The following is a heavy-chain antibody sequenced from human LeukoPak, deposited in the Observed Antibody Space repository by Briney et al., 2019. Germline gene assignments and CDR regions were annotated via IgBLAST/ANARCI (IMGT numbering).Heavy chain of an antibody. CDR3: ARGRGIVVVPAVPARYYYFDY. CDR1: GGTLSSYA. V-gene: IGHV1-69*01. J-gene: IGHJ4*02. Sequence: SVKVSCKASGGTLSSYAISWARQAPGQGLEWMGGIIPIFGTANYAQKFQGRVTITADESTSTAYMELSSLRSEDTAVYYCARGRGIVVVPAVPARYYYFDYWGQGTLVTVSS. CDR2: IIPIFGTA. D-gene: IGHD2-2*01.